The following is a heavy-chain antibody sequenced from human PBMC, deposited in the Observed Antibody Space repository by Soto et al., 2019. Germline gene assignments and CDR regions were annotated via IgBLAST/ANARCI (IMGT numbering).Heavy chain of an antibody. Sequence: SETLSLTCTVSGGSISSGGYYWSWIRQHPGKGLEWIGYIYYSGSTYYNPSLKSRVTISVDTSKNQFSLKLSSVTAADTAVYYCARDTYCSSTSCYAFENYMDVWGKGTTVTVSS. J-gene: IGHJ6*03. CDR1: GGSISSGGYY. CDR2: IYYSGST. V-gene: IGHV4-31*03. CDR3: ARDTYCSSTSCYAFENYMDV. D-gene: IGHD2-2*01.